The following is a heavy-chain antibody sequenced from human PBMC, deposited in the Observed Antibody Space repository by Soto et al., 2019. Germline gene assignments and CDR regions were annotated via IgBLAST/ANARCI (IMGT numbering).Heavy chain of an antibody. CDR1: GLSVTSYNW. Sequence: SETLSLTCAVSGLSVTSYNWWGWVRQPPGKGLEWIGYIYYTGTTNYNPSLKSRVTSSLDTSNNQFSLRLNSVTAVDTAVYYCARSERRYYGMDVWGQGTTVTVSS. CDR3: ARSERRYYGMDV. J-gene: IGHJ6*02. D-gene: IGHD1-1*01. V-gene: IGHV4-28*01. CDR2: IYYTGTT.